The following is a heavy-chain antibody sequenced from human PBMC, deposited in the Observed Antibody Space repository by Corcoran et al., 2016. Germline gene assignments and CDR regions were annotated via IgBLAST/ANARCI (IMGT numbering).Heavy chain of an antibody. Sequence: QVQLVQSGAEVKKPGSSVKVSCKASGGTFSSYAISWVRQAPGQGLEWMGGIIPIFGTANYAQKFQGRVTITADKSTSTAYMELSSLRSEDTAVYYCASRSVVVAARDYYYYHGMDVWGQGTTVTVSS. CDR3: ASRSVVVAARDYYYYHGMDV. CDR2: IIPIFGTA. D-gene: IGHD2-15*01. J-gene: IGHJ6*02. CDR1: GGTFSSYA. V-gene: IGHV1-69*06.